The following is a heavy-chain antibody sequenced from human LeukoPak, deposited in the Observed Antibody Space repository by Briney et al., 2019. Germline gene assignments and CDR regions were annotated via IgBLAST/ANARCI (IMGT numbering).Heavy chain of an antibody. CDR2: INPSGGST. J-gene: IGHJ4*02. D-gene: IGHD3-10*01. Sequence: ASVKVSCKASGYTFTNYCMHWVRQAPGQGLEWMGIINPSGGSTSYAQKFQGRVTMTRDTSTSTVYMELSSLRSEDTAVYFCARVDAEGSGVKYFDYWGQGTLVTVSS. CDR3: ARVDAEGSGVKYFDY. CDR1: GYTFTNYC. V-gene: IGHV1-46*01.